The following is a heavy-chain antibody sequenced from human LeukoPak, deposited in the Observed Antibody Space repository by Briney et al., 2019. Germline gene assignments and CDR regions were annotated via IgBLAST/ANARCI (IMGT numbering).Heavy chain of an antibody. V-gene: IGHV1-2*02. CDR2: INPNSGGT. J-gene: IGHJ5*02. Sequence: GASVKVSCKASGYTFTGYYMHWVRQAPGQGLEWMGWINPNSGGTNYAQKFQGRVTMTRDTSISTAYMELSRLRSDDTAVYYCAREGGNYYDSSGYLNWFDPWGQGTLVTVSS. CDR1: GYTFTGYY. D-gene: IGHD3-22*01. CDR3: AREGGNYYDSSGYLNWFDP.